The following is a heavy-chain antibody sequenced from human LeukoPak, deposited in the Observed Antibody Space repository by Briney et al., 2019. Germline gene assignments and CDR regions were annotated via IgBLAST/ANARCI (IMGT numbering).Heavy chain of an antibody. Sequence: GASGKVSCKASGYTFTSYGISWVRQAPGQGLEWMGWISAYNGNTNYAQKLQGRVTMTTDTSTSTAYMELRSLRSDDTAVYYCARDCAGYYDILTGYCTPLSDYWGQGTLVTVSS. J-gene: IGHJ4*02. CDR3: ARDCAGYYDILTGYCTPLSDY. D-gene: IGHD3-9*01. CDR2: ISAYNGNT. CDR1: GYTFTSYG. V-gene: IGHV1-18*01.